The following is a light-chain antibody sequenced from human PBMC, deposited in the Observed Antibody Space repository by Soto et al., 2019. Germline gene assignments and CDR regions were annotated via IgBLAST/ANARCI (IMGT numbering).Light chain of an antibody. V-gene: IGKV3-11*01. J-gene: IGKJ4*01. CDR3: QQRSNWPPGHT. CDR1: QSVSSY. Sequence: EIVLTQSPATLSLSPGERATLSCRASQSVSSYLAWYQQKPGQPPRLLIYDASNRATGIPARFSGSGSGTDFTLTISSLEPEDFAVYYCQQRSNWPPGHTFGGGTKVEIK. CDR2: DAS.